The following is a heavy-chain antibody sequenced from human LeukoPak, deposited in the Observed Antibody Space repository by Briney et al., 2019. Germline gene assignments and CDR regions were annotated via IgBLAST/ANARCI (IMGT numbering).Heavy chain of an antibody. D-gene: IGHD2-21*01. CDR1: GYTFTSYD. J-gene: IGHJ4*02. CDR2: MNPNSGNT. Sequence: GASVKVPCKASGYTFTSYDINWVRQATGQGLEWMGWMNPNSGNTGYAQKFQGRVTMTRNTSISTAYMELSSLRSEDTALYYCARAAWVSTSSKYYFDNWGQGTLVTVSS. V-gene: IGHV1-8*01. CDR3: ARAAWVSTSSKYYFDN.